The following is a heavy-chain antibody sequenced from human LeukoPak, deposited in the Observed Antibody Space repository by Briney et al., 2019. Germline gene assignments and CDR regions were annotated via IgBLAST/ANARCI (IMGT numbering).Heavy chain of an antibody. CDR3: TRDSGTSGEVKFDP. CDR1: GYTFTSYD. V-gene: IGHV1-8*03. CDR2: MNPNSGNT. D-gene: IGHD3-10*01. Sequence: GASVKVSCKASGYTFTSYDINWVRQATGQGLEWMGWMNPNSGNTGYAQKFQGKVTITRNTSISTAYMDLSSLRSEDTAVYYCTRDSGTSGEVKFDPWGQGSLVTVSS. J-gene: IGHJ5*02.